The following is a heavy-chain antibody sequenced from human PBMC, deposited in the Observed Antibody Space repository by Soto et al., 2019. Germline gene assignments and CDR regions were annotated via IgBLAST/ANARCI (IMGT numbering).Heavy chain of an antibody. CDR3: AKTPMEPVGTHFFDW. J-gene: IGHJ4*02. Sequence: GGSLGLSCSGSGFQFADYALAWVRQAPGKGLEWVTSISGAAHGSFTADSVRGRFTVSRDNSKDTLFLQMNNLRAEDTAIYYCAKTPMEPVGTHFFDWWGQGTLVTFSS. CDR1: GFQFADYA. CDR2: ISGAAHGS. D-gene: IGHD5-12*01. V-gene: IGHV3-23*01.